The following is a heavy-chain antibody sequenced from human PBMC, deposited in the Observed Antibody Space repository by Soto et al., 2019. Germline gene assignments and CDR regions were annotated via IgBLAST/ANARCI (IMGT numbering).Heavy chain of an antibody. V-gene: IGHV4-34*01. J-gene: IGHJ5*01. CDR2: INHSGRV. CDR1: GGSFSGHS. Sequence: QVQLQQWGAGLLKPSETLSLTCAVYGGSFSGHSWTWIRQSPGKGLEWIGDINHSGRVNYSQSLKSRVTISLDTSKTQFSLTLSAVTAADTAMYYCSTRAYDTNGYYRFDPWGQGTLVTVSS. CDR3: STRAYDTNGYYRFDP. D-gene: IGHD3-22*01.